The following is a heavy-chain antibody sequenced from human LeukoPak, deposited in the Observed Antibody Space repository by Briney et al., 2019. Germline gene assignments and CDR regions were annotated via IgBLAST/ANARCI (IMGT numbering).Heavy chain of an antibody. CDR3: ARSKGIAVAGSKFDY. Sequence: PSQTLSLTCTVSGGSISSGDYYWSWIRQPPGKGLEWIGYIYYSGGTNYNPSLKSRVTISVDTSKNQFSLKLSSVTAADTAVYYCARSKGIAVAGSKFDYWGQGTLVTVSS. J-gene: IGHJ4*02. D-gene: IGHD6-19*01. CDR1: GGSISSGDYY. CDR2: IYYSGGT. V-gene: IGHV4-30-4*01.